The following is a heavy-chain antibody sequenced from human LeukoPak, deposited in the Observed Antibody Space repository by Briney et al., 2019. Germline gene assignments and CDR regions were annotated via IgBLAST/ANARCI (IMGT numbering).Heavy chain of an antibody. CDR2: ISGSGGST. V-gene: IGHV3-23*01. D-gene: IGHD3-16*01. J-gene: IGHJ4*02. CDR3: ANRLGGVRFPFES. Sequence: GGSLRLSCAASGFTFSSYAMSWVRQAPGKGLEWVSAISGSGGSTYYADSVKGRFTISRDNSKNTLYLQMNNLRAEDTAVYYCANRLGGVRFPFESWGQGTLVTVSS. CDR1: GFTFSSYA.